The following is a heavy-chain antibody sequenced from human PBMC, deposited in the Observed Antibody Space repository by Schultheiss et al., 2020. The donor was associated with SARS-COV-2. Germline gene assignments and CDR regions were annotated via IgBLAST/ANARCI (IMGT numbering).Heavy chain of an antibody. J-gene: IGHJ5*02. CDR3: ARDRSAAAGRANWFDP. CDR2: ISSSGSTI. Sequence: GGSLRLSCAASGFTFSSYSMNWVRQAPGKGLEWVSYISSSGSTIYYADSVKGRFTISRDNSKNTLYLQMNSLRAEDTAVYYCARDRSAAAGRANWFDPWGQGTLVTVSS. CDR1: GFTFSSYS. D-gene: IGHD6-13*01. V-gene: IGHV3-48*01.